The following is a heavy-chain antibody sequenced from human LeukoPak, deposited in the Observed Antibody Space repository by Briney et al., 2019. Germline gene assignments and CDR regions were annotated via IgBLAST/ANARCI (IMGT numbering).Heavy chain of an antibody. CDR2: ISPDGSTT. V-gene: IGHV3-74*03. D-gene: IGHD2/OR15-2a*01. Sequence: GGSLRLSCAASGFTFSRYWMHWVRQAPGKGLMWVSRISPDGSTTLYADSVKGRFTISRDNAKNTLYLQMNSLGAEDTAVYYCARVSFCPRCHFDYWGQGTLVTVSS. CDR1: GFTFSRYW. CDR3: ARVSFCPRCHFDY. J-gene: IGHJ4*02.